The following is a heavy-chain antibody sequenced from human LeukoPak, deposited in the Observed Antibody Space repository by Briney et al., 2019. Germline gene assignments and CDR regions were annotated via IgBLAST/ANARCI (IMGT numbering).Heavy chain of an antibody. CDR3: ARDGPPYCSGGSCYYVA. CDR2: ISAYNGNT. J-gene: IGHJ5*02. Sequence: ASVKVSCKASGYTFTSYGISWVRQAPGQGLGWMGWISAYNGNTNDAQKLQGRVTMTTDTATSTAYMERRSRKSDATAAYERARDGPPYCSGGSCYYVAWGEGTLVTVSS. CDR1: GYTFTSYG. V-gene: IGHV1-18*01. D-gene: IGHD2-15*01.